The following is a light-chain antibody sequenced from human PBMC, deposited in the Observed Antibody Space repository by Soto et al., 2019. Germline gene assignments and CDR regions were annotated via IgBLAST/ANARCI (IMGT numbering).Light chain of an antibody. Sequence: EMVLTQSPGTLSLSPGERATLSCRASQSVSSSYLAWYQHKPGQAPRLLIYGLSSRATGIADRVSGSGSGRDFTLTISRLEPEDFAVYYCQQYSRSPRTFGQGTKVEIK. CDR1: QSVSSSY. CDR2: GLS. V-gene: IGKV3-20*01. CDR3: QQYSRSPRT. J-gene: IGKJ1*01.